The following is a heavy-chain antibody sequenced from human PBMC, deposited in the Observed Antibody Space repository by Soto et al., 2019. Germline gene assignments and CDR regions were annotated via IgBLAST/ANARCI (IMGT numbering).Heavy chain of an antibody. V-gene: IGHV1-2*04. CDR2: INPKSGGT. D-gene: IGHD2-8*01. CDR1: RYSFTDYH. CDR3: ARGDSTDCSNGVCSFFYNHDMDV. J-gene: IGHJ6*02. Sequence: ASVKVSCKASRYSFTDYHIHWVRQAPGQGLEWLGRINPKSGGTSTAQKFQGWVTMTTDTSISTASMELTRLTSDDTAIYYCARGDSTDCSNGVCSFFYNHDMDVWGQGTTVTVSS.